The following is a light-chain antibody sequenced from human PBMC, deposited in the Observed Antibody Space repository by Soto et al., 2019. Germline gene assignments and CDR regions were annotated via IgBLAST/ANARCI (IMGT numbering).Light chain of an antibody. CDR1: QSVSSK. J-gene: IGKJ3*01. Sequence: EIVMTQSPATLSVSPGERATLSCRASQSVSSKLAWYQQKPGQAPRLLIYGASTRATGIPARFSGSGSGTDFSLTLSSLQSEDFAVYYCQQYNKWPPSFTFGPGTKVDI. CDR3: QQYNKWPPSFT. V-gene: IGKV3-15*01. CDR2: GAS.